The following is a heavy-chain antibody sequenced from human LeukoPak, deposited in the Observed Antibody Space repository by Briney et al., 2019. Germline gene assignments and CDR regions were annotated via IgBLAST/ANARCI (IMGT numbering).Heavy chain of an antibody. V-gene: IGHV4-59*08. CDR3: VGRDTSGWLPDY. D-gene: IGHD6-19*01. CDR1: VGPIMGYY. J-gene: IGHJ4*02. CDR2: IYYSGST. Sequence: SETLSLTCSVYVGPIMGYYCSWIRQPPGKGLEWIDYIYYSGSTNYNPSLESRVTISVDTSNNQFSLTLSSVSATDTPVYYCVGRDTSGWLPDYWGQGTLVTVSS.